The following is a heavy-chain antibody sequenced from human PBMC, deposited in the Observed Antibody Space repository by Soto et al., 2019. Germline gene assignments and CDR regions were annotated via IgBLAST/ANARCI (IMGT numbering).Heavy chain of an antibody. D-gene: IGHD3-10*01. CDR3: GRDLGGSGTPLEYYGMDV. J-gene: IGHJ6*02. Sequence: QVQLVESGGGVVQPGKSLRLSCVASAFTFSDYSMHWVRQAPGKGLEWVAAISGDGSKKSYADSVKGRATLSRDNAKNPLYLQMDNLRAEDTAVYFCGRDLGGSGTPLEYYGMDVWGRGTTVTVSS. V-gene: IGHV3-30*04. CDR1: AFTFSDYS. CDR2: ISGDGSKK.